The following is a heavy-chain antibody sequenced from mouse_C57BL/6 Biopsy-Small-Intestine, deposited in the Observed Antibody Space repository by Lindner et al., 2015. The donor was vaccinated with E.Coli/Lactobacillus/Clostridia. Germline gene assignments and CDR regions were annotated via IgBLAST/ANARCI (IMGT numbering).Heavy chain of an antibody. CDR2: IDPENGDT. D-gene: IGHD2-14*01. J-gene: IGHJ2*01. V-gene: IGHV14-4*01. CDR1: GFNIKDAY. Sequence: VQLQESGAELVKPGASVKLSCTTSGFNIKDAYINWVKQRPAQGLVWIGWIDPENGDTEYASKFQGKATITADTSSDTAFLQLSSLTSEDTAVYYCTKGYRNFDYWGQGATLTVSS. CDR3: TKGYRNFDY.